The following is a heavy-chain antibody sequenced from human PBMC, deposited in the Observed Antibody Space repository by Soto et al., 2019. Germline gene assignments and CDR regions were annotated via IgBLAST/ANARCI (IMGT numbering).Heavy chain of an antibody. V-gene: IGHV3-49*04. D-gene: IGHD3-3*01. CDR2: IRSKAYGGTT. J-gene: IGHJ6*02. Sequence: LRLSCTASGFTFGDYAMSWVRQARGRGLEWVGSIRSKAYGGTTEYATSVKGRFTISRDDSKSIAYLQMNSLKTEDTAVYYCTRGLLRYDCWSGYSNYGMDVWGQGTTVTVSS. CDR1: GFTFGDYA. CDR3: TRGLLRYDCWSGYSNYGMDV.